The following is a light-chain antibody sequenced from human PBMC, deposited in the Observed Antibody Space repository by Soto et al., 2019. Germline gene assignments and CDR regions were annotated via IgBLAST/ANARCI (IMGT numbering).Light chain of an antibody. CDR1: QSVSSS. CDR2: GAS. V-gene: IGKV3-15*01. CDR3: QQYNNWPPWT. J-gene: IGKJ1*01. Sequence: EIVMTQSPATLSVSPGERVTLSCRASQSVSSSLAWYQQKHGQAPRLLIYGASTRATGIPARFSGTGSGTEFTLTISSLQSEDFAVYYCQQYNNWPPWTFGQGTKVEIK.